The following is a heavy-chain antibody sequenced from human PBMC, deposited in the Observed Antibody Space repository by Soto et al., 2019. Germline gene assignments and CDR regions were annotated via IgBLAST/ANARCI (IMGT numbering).Heavy chain of an antibody. CDR2: IWYDGSNK. CDR3: ARGTYCTNGECNFGDHFDY. Sequence: GGSLRLSCAASGFTFSSYGMHWVRQAPGKGLEWVAVIWYDGSNKYYADSVKGRFTISRDNSKNTLYLQMNSLRAEDTAVYYCARGTYCTNGECNFGDHFDYWGQGTLVTVSS. D-gene: IGHD2-8*01. V-gene: IGHV3-33*01. J-gene: IGHJ4*02. CDR1: GFTFSSYG.